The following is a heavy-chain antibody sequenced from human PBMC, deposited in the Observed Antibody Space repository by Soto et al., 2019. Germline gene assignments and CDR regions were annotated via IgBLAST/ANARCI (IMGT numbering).Heavy chain of an antibody. CDR2: INHSGGT. CDR1: GGSFSGYY. V-gene: IGHV4-34*01. D-gene: IGHD6-25*01. CDR3: ARGLFRQRAY. Sequence: PSETLSLTCAVYGGSFSGYYWSWIRQPPGKGLEWIGEINHSGGTNYNPSLKSRVTISVDTSKNQFSLKLSSVTAADTAVYYCARGLFRQRAYWGQGTLVTVSS. J-gene: IGHJ4*02.